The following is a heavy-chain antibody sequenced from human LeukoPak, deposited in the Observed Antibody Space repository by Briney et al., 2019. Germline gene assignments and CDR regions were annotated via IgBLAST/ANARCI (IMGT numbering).Heavy chain of an antibody. D-gene: IGHD6-13*01. CDR3: ARSTPWGIAKDY. Sequence: ASVKVSCKASGYTFTGYYIHWVRQAPGQGLEWMGWINPNSGGTNYAQRFQGTVTMTRDTSISTAYIELSRLRSDDTAVYYCARSTPWGIAKDYWGQGTLVTVSS. CDR1: GYTFTGYY. J-gene: IGHJ4*02. V-gene: IGHV1-2*02. CDR2: INPNSGGT.